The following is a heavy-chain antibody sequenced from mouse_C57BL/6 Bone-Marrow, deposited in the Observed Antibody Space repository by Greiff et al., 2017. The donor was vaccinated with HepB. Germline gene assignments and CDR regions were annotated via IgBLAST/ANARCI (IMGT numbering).Heavy chain of an antibody. CDR1: GYTFTDYE. CDR2: IDPETGGT. Sequence: VQLQQSGAELVRPGASVTLSCKASGYTFTDYEMHWVKQTPVHGLEWIGAIDPETGGTAYNQKFKGKAILTADKSSSTAYMELRSLTSEDSAVYYCTTDYDLAYWGQGTLVTVSA. J-gene: IGHJ3*01. CDR3: TTDYDLAY. V-gene: IGHV1-15*01. D-gene: IGHD2-4*01.